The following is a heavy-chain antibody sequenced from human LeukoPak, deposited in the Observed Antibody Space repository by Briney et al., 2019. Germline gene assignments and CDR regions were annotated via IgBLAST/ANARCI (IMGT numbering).Heavy chain of an antibody. Sequence: PGGSLRLSCAASGFTVSSNYMNWVRQAPGKGLEWVSYISSGSSTIYYADSVKGRFTISRDNAKNSLYLQMNSLRAEDTAVYYCARGSMVRGVIRYYYYYGMDVWGQGTTVTVSS. J-gene: IGHJ6*02. D-gene: IGHD3-10*01. CDR2: ISSGSSTI. CDR1: GFTVSSNY. V-gene: IGHV3-48*01. CDR3: ARGSMVRGVIRYYYYYGMDV.